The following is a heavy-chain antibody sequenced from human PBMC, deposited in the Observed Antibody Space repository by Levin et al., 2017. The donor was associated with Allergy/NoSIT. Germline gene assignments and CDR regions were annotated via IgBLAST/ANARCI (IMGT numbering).Heavy chain of an antibody. J-gene: IGHJ3*02. D-gene: IGHD3-3*01. Sequence: PSETLSLTCAVSGGSISSSNWWSWVRQPPGKGLEWIGEIYHSGSTNYNPSLKSRVTISVDKSKNQFSLKLSSVTAADTAVYYCARDKRPVAIFGVVTPDSAFDIWGQGTMVTVSS. CDR2: IYHSGST. V-gene: IGHV4-4*02. CDR1: GGSISSSNW. CDR3: ARDKRPVAIFGVVTPDSAFDI.